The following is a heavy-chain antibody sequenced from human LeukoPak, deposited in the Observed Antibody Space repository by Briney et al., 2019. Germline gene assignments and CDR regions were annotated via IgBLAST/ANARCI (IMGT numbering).Heavy chain of an antibody. D-gene: IGHD3-22*01. CDR2: ISYDGSNK. CDR1: GFTFSSYA. J-gene: IGHJ4*02. Sequence: PGRSLRLSCAASGFTFSSYAMHWVRQAPGKGLEWVAVISYDGSNKYYADSVKGRFTIPRDNSKNTLYLQMNSLRAEDTAVYYCARDLNTMIVVAPYFDYWGQGTLVTVSS. CDR3: ARDLNTMIVVAPYFDY. V-gene: IGHV3-30-3*01.